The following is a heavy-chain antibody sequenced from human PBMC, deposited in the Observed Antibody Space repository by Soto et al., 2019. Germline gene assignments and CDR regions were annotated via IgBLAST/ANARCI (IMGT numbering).Heavy chain of an antibody. CDR1: GYTLTGYY. D-gene: IGHD3-16*02. CDR2: INPNSGGT. Sequence: ASVKVSCKASGYTLTGYYMHWVRQAPGQGLEWMGWINPNSGGTNYAQKFQDWVTTTRDTSISTAYMEVSRLRSDDTAVYYCVRTNRAMYDYVWGSYLLDYWGQGTLVTVSS. J-gene: IGHJ4*02. CDR3: VRTNRAMYDYVWGSYLLDY. V-gene: IGHV1-2*04.